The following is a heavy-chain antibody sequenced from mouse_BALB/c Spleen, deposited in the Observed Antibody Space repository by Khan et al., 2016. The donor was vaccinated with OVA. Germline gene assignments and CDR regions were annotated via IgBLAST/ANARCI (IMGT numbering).Heavy chain of an antibody. Sequence: QIQLVQSGPELKKPGETVKISCKASGYTFTNYVMNWVKQAPGKGLKWMGWINTYTGEPTYSDDFKGRFAFSLETSASTAYLQINNLKNEDTATYGGARGNRDFDYWGQGTTLTVAS. J-gene: IGHJ2*01. V-gene: IGHV9-3-1*01. CDR1: GYTFTNYV. CDR3: ARGNRDFDY. CDR2: INTYTGEP. D-gene: IGHD2-1*01.